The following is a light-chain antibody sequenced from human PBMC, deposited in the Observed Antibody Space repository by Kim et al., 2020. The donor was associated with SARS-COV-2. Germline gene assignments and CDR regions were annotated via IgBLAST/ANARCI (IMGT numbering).Light chain of an antibody. V-gene: IGLV3-21*04. Sequence: SYELTQPPSVSVAPGKTARITCGENSIGLQSVHWYQQKPGQAPVLVIYYDTDRPSGIPERFSGSNSGNTATLTISRVEAGDAADYYCQVWDTVSDHPIFG. CDR1: SIGLQS. CDR3: QVWDTVSDHPI. J-gene: IGLJ1*01. CDR2: YDT.